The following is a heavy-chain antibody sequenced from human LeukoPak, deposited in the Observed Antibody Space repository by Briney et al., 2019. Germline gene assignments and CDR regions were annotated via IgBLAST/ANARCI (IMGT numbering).Heavy chain of an antibody. D-gene: IGHD1-26*01. J-gene: IGHJ4*02. CDR2: IYYSGST. Sequence: PSETLSLTCAVSGGSISSSNWWSWIRQPPGKGLEWIGSIYYSGSTYYNPSLKSRVTISLDTSKNQFSLKLSSVTAADTAVYYCARVRRVGATPFDYWGQGTLVTVSS. CDR3: ARVRRVGATPFDY. CDR1: GGSISSSNW. V-gene: IGHV4-4*02.